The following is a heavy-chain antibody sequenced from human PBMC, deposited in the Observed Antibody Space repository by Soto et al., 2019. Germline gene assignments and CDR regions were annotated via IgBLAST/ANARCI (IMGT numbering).Heavy chain of an antibody. J-gene: IGHJ6*02. CDR1: GGSISSGGYS. CDR2: IYHSGST. V-gene: IGHV4-30-2*01. D-gene: IGHD3-3*01. CDR3: ARVQGADFWTGERDRYYNGRDV. Sequence: KASETLSLTCAVSGGSISSGGYSWSWIRQPPGKGLEWIGYIYHSGSTYYNPSLKSRVTISVDRSKNQFSLKLSSVTAAATAVYYRARVQGADFWTGERDRYYNGRDVRDQGTTITVAS.